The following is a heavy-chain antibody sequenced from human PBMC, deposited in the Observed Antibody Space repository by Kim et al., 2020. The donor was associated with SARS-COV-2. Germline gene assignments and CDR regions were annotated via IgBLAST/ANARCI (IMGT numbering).Heavy chain of an antibody. Sequence: ADSAKSRITTSRDNSKNTLYLQMHSLRAEDTAVYYCAKVVAKWELPYFDYWGQGTLVTVSS. V-gene: IGHV3-23*01. D-gene: IGHD1-26*01. J-gene: IGHJ4*02. CDR3: AKVVAKWELPYFDY.